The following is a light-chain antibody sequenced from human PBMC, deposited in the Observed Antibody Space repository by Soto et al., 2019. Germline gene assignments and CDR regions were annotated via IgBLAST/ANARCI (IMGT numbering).Light chain of an antibody. CDR2: DAS. CDR3: QQRSNWPPGT. CDR1: QSVSSY. J-gene: IGKJ2*01. V-gene: IGKV3-11*01. Sequence: EIVLTQSPATLSLSPGERAPLSCRASQSVSSYLAWYQQKPGQAPRLLIYDASNRATGIPARFSGSGSGTEFTLTISSLEPEDFAVYYCQQRSNWPPGTCGQGTKVEIK.